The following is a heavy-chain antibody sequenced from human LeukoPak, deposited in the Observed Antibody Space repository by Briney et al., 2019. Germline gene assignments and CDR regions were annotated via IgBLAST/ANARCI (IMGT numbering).Heavy chain of an antibody. J-gene: IGHJ5*02. CDR2: IVVGSGNT. V-gene: IGHV1-58*02. CDR3: AADLPGGSMFDP. Sequence: SVKVSCKASGFTFSSSTIQWVRQARGQRLEWTGWIVVGSGNTNYAQNFQERVTITRDMSTSTAYMEVSSLRSEDTAVYYCAADLPGGSMFDPWGQGTLVTVSS. D-gene: IGHD3-16*01. CDR1: GFTFSSST.